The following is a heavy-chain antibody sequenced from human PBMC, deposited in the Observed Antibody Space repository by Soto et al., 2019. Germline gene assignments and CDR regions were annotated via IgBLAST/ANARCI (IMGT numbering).Heavy chain of an antibody. D-gene: IGHD5-18*01. Sequence: SETLSLTCTVSGGSISSYYWSWIRQPPGKGLEWIGYIYYSGSTNYNPSLKSLVTISVDTSKNQVSLQLSSVTAADTAVYYCATAMVTIEAYYFAYWGQGTLVTVSS. CDR3: ATAMVTIEAYYFAY. V-gene: IGHV4-59*01. CDR1: GGSISSYY. J-gene: IGHJ4*02. CDR2: IYYSGST.